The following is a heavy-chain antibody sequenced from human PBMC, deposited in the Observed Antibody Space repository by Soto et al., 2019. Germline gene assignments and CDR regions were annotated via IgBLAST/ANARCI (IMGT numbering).Heavy chain of an antibody. V-gene: IGHV4-34*01. CDR2: IYHSLSIVYNPFL. CDR3: ARHGGYYFDY. CDR1: SGSFSGYY. D-gene: IGHD3-16*01. Sequence: SETLSLTCAVYSGSFSGYYWSWVRQPPGKGLEWIGEIYHSLSIVYNPFLVYNPSLESRVTISGDSSKNQFSLKLRSVTAADTAVYYCARHGGYYFDYWGPGTLVTVSS. J-gene: IGHJ4*02.